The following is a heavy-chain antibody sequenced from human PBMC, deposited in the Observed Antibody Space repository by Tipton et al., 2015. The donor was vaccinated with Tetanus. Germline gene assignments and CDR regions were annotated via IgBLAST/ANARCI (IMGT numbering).Heavy chain of an antibody. V-gene: IGHV1-2*06. CDR1: GYTFTGYY. D-gene: IGHD2-2*01. Sequence: QLVQSGAEVKKPGASVKVSCKASGYTFTGYYMHWVRQAPGQGLEWMGRINPNSGGTNYAQNLQGRVTMTRDTSISTAYMELSRLRSDDTAVYYCARGRVVPAANPIVNWGQGTLVTVSS. CDR3: ARGRVVPAANPIVN. CDR2: INPNSGGT. J-gene: IGHJ4*02.